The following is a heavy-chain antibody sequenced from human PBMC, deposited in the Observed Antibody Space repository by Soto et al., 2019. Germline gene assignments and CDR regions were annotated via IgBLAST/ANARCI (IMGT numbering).Heavy chain of an antibody. CDR3: ARAQGSGFLVS. CDR2: IYYSGST. J-gene: IGHJ4*02. D-gene: IGHD3-10*01. V-gene: IGHV4-30-4*08. CDR1: GGSVNIGTYY. Sequence: SLSLTCTVPGGSVNIGTYYWSWIRQPPGKGLEWIGYIYYSGSTYYNPSLKSRVTISVDTSKNQFSLKLSSVTAADTAVYYCARAQGSGFLVSWGQGTLVTVAS.